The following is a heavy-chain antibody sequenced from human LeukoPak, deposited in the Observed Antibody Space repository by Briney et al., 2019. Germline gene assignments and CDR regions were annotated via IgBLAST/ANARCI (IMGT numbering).Heavy chain of an antibody. D-gene: IGHD3-22*01. CDR2: ISSSSSYI. CDR3: AREDSSSDFDY. Sequence: KPGGSLRLSCAASGFTFSSYSMNWVRQAPGKGLEWVSAISSSSSYIYYADSVKGRFTISRDNAKNSLYLQMNSLRAEDTAVYYCAREDSSSDFDYWGQGTLVTVSS. CDR1: GFTFSSYS. J-gene: IGHJ4*02. V-gene: IGHV3-21*01.